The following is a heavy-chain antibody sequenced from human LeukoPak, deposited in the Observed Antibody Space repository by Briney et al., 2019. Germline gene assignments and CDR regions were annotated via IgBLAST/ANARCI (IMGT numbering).Heavy chain of an antibody. D-gene: IGHD2-21*01. Sequence: PGRSLRLSCVASGFTFDDFTMHWVRQRPGKGLEWVSLISWDSSSTYFTDSVKGRFTISRDNTKNSLYLQMNSLTTEDTAFYYCAKDGRQGAYDVWGQGTLVTVS. CDR1: GFTFDDFT. CDR2: ISWDSSST. CDR3: AKDGRQGAYDV. V-gene: IGHV3-43*01. J-gene: IGHJ3*01.